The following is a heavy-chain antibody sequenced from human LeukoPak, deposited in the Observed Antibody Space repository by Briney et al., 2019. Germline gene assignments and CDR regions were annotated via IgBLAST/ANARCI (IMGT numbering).Heavy chain of an antibody. CDR2: ISYTGIT. CDR3: ARRLYSSVWSYWFDP. V-gene: IGHV4-59*01. D-gene: IGHD6-19*01. Sequence: PSETLSLTCTVSGGSIGGYSWTWVRQPPGKRLEYIGYISYTGITYYNPSLMSRVTISVATSKNQFSLKLASVTAADTAVYYCARRLYSSVWSYWFDPWGQGTLVTVSS. J-gene: IGHJ5*02. CDR1: GGSIGGYS.